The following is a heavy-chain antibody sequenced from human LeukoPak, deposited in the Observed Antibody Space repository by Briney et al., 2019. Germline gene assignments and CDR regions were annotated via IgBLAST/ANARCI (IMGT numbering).Heavy chain of an antibody. V-gene: IGHV1-69*05. J-gene: IGHJ4*02. CDR3: ARDTPHIYYDSSGYYFDY. D-gene: IGHD3-22*01. Sequence: SVKVSCKASGGTFSSYAISWVRQAPGQGLEWMGRIIPIFGTANYEQKFQGRVTITTDESTSTAYMELSSLRSEDTAVYYCARDTPHIYYDSSGYYFDYRGQGTLVTVSS. CDR1: GGTFSSYA. CDR2: IIPIFGTA.